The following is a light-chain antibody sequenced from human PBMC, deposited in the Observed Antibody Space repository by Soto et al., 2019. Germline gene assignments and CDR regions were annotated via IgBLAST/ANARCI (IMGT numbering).Light chain of an antibody. CDR1: SSDVGDYNY. CDR2: EVS. CDR3: SSYTRSNTYV. J-gene: IGLJ1*01. Sequence: QSALTQPASVSGSPGQSITISCTGTSSDVGDYNYVSWYQQHPGKAPKLIIYEVSNRPSGVSNRFSGSKSGNTASLTISGLQAEDEADYYCSSYTRSNTYVFGTGTKVTVL. V-gene: IGLV2-14*01.